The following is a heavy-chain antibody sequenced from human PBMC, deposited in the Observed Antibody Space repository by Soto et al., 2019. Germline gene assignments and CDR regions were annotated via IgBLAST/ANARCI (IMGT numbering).Heavy chain of an antibody. CDR3: GRVGWVAAWPGWFDP. V-gene: IGHV4-39*07. D-gene: IGHD6-6*01. CDR1: GGSIRSSSYY. CDR2: INYSGST. Sequence: SETLALTSTVSGGSIRSSSYYWGWIRQPPGKGLEWIGKINYSGSTNYNPSLKSRVTISVDTSKNQFSLKLSSVTAADTAVYYCGRVGWVAAWPGWFDPCGQGTMVTVS. J-gene: IGHJ5*02.